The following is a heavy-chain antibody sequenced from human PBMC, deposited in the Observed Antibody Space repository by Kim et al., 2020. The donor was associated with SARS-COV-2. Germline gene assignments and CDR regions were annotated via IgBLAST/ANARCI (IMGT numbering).Heavy chain of an antibody. CDR3: AREAEGTRWASGSH. J-gene: IGHJ4*02. CDR1: SGSISSADYY. V-gene: IGHV4-30-4*01. D-gene: IGHD3-10*01. CDR2: IYYTGST. Sequence: SETLSLTCTVSSGSISSADYYWSWIRQSPEKGLEWIGYIYYTGSTSYNPSLKSRATISLDMSKNQFSLKLNSLTAADTAVYYCAREAEGTRWASGSHWGQGSLVTVSS.